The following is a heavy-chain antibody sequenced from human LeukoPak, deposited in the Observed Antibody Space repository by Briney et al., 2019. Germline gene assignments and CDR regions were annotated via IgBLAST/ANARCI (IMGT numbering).Heavy chain of an antibody. V-gene: IGHV1-18*01. Sequence: VSVKVSCKASGYTFTSYVISWVRQAPGQGLEWMGWISAYNGNTNYAQKLQGRVTMTTDTSTSTAYMELRSLRSDDTAVYYCARSIESIAAAGGWFDPWGQGTLVTVSS. CDR2: ISAYNGNT. J-gene: IGHJ5*02. CDR3: ARSIESIAAAGGWFDP. D-gene: IGHD6-13*01. CDR1: GYTFTSYV.